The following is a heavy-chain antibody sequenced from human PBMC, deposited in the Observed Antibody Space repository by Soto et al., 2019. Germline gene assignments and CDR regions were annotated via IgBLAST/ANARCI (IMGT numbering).Heavy chain of an antibody. CDR3: ASMYSSSWYASCYFDY. CDR1: GGSFIGYY. CDR2: INHSGST. J-gene: IGHJ4*02. V-gene: IGHV4-34*01. Sequence: PSETLSLTCAVYGGSFIGYYWSWIRQPPWKGLEWIGEINHSGSTNYNPSPKSRVTISVDTSKNQFSLKLSSVTAADTAVYYCASMYSSSWYASCYFDYWGQGTLVTVSS. D-gene: IGHD6-13*01.